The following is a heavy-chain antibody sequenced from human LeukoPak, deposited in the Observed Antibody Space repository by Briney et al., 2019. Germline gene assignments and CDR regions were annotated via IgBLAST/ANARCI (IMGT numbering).Heavy chain of an antibody. J-gene: IGHJ4*02. CDR1: GLTFSSYA. CDR3: AKDFNYYDSSGYYDY. D-gene: IGHD3-22*01. V-gene: IGHV3-23*01. Sequence: GGSLRLSCAASGLTFSSYAMSWVRQAPGKGLEWVSAISGSGGSTYYADSVKGRFTISRDNSKNTLYLQMNSLRAEDTAVYYCAKDFNYYDSSGYYDYWGQGTLVTVSS. CDR2: ISGSGGST.